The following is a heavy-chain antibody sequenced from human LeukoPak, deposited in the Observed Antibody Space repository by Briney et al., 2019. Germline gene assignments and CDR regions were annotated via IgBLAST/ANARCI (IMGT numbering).Heavy chain of an antibody. CDR1: GFTAGSYA. D-gene: IGHD3-16*01. J-gene: IGHJ4*01. CDR3: ARDAYTSGSYFAD. Sequence: GGSLRPAWAAAGFTAGSYAMKWVRHAPGKGLEWDSYISSSGSTIYYGGSGKGRLSIRRDNAKNAVYLQIDSVLSKDPGVYFCARDAYTSGSYFADWSHGTRLIVSS. V-gene: IGHV3-48*03. CDR2: ISSSGSTI.